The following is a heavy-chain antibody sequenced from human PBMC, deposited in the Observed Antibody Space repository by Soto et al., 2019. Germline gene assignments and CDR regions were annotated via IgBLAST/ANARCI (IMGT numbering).Heavy chain of an antibody. V-gene: IGHV3-74*01. CDR3: TRARGLDYGDYAQDY. J-gene: IGHJ4*02. CDR1: GFTFSSYW. CDR2: INGDESTT. Sequence: EVHLVESGGGLVQPGGSLRLSCAASGFTFSSYWMHWVRQAPGKGLVWVSRINGDESTTNYADSVKGRFTISRDNAKNTLYLQMNSLRAEDTAVYYCTRARGLDYGDYAQDYWGQGTLVTVSS. D-gene: IGHD4-17*01.